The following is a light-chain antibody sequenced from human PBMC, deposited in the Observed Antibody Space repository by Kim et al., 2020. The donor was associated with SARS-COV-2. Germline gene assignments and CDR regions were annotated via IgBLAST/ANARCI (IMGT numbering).Light chain of an antibody. CDR3: QQSYSPPYI. CDR1: QSINSY. CDR2: AAS. Sequence: DIQMTQSPSSLSASVGDRVTVTCQASQSINSYLNWYQQKPGKAPKLLMYAASSLQSGVPSRFSGSGHGTDFTLTIRGLQPEDCATYYSQQSYSPPYIFGQGTQLEI. J-gene: IGKJ2*01. V-gene: IGKV1-39*01.